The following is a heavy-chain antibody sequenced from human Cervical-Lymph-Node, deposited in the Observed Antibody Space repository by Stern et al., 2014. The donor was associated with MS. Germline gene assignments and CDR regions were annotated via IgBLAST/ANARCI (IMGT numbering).Heavy chain of an antibody. D-gene: IGHD1-26*01. CDR2: ISSSSSYT. CDR3: ARDRDMGATGFDY. J-gene: IGHJ4*02. CDR1: GFTFSDYY. V-gene: IGHV3-11*06. Sequence: VQLLESGGGLVKPGGSLRLSCAASGFTFSDYYMSWIRQAPGKGLEWVSYISSSSSYTNYADSVKGRFTISRDNAKNSLYLQMNSLRAEDTAVYYCARDRDMGATGFDYWGQGTLVTVSS.